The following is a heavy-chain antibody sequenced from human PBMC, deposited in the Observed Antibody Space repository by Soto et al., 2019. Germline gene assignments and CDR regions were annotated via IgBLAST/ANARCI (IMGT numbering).Heavy chain of an antibody. CDR3: GRVASSSSWTPDY. V-gene: IGHV3-21*01. Sequence: EVQLVESGGGLVKPGGSLRLSCAASGFTFSSYSMNWVRQAPGKGLEWVSSMTSSSSHTYYADSVKGRFTISRDNAKNSLFRQMHSLSAEDTSVYYCGRVASSSSWTPDYLGQGTLVTVSS. CDR2: MTSSSSHT. D-gene: IGHD6-13*01. J-gene: IGHJ4*02. CDR1: GFTFSSYS.